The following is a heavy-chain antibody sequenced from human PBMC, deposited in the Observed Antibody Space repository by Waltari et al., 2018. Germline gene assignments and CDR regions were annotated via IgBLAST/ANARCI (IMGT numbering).Heavy chain of an antibody. CDR3: TTGSRSSDAFDI. CDR1: GYNFIDFY. J-gene: IGHJ3*02. V-gene: IGHV1-69-2*01. CDR2: VDPEHGET. Sequence: EVQLVKSGAEVKKPGATVKISCKVSGYNFIDFYMHWVQQAPGKGIEWMGRVDPEHGETKYAEKLQGRVTIIAETSTNTANMELSSLRSEDTAVYYCTTGSRSSDAFDIWGQGTMVTVSS.